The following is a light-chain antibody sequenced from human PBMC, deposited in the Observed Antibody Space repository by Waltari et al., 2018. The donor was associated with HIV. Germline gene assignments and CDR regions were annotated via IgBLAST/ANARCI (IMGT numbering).Light chain of an antibody. Sequence: DVVMTQSPLSLPVPLGQPASISCTSRQSLVYSDENSYLSWFQQRPGQSPRRLIYKVSNRDSGVPDRFSGSGSGTDFTLKISRVEAEDVGVYYCMQATQWPYTFGQGTKLEIK. CDR3: MQATQWPYT. CDR2: KVS. CDR1: QSLVYSDENSY. V-gene: IGKV2-30*01. J-gene: IGKJ2*01.